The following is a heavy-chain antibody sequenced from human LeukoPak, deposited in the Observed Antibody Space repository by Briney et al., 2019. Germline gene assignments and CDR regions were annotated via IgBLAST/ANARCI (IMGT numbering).Heavy chain of an antibody. D-gene: IGHD6-25*01. V-gene: IGHV4-59*12. J-gene: IGHJ5*02. Sequence: SETLSLTCTVSGGSISSYYWSWIRQPPGKGLEWIGYIYYSGTTNYNPSLKSRVTISVDTSKNQFSLKLSSVTAADTAVYYCARVSDSQYNWFDPWAQGTLVTVSS. CDR1: GGSISSYY. CDR2: IYYSGTT. CDR3: ARVSDSQYNWFDP.